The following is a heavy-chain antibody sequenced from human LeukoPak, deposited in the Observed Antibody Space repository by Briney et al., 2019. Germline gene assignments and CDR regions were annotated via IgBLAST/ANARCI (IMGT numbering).Heavy chain of an antibody. D-gene: IGHD5-12*01. CDR3: ARDNSVGDSAWWFDP. CDR2: IIPIFGTA. CDR1: GGTFSSYA. V-gene: IGHV1-69*05. J-gene: IGHJ5*02. Sequence: ASVKVSCKASGGTFSSYAISWVRQAPGQGLEWMGGIIPIFGTANYAQKFQGRVTMTRDTSISTAYMELSRLRSDDTAVYYCARDNSVGDSAWWFDPWGQGTLVTVSS.